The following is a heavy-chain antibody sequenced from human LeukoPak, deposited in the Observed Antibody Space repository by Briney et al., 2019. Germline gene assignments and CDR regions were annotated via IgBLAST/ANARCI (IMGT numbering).Heavy chain of an antibody. CDR3: ASGEYCSSTSCSPRIDAFDI. V-gene: IGHV1-46*01. D-gene: IGHD2-2*01. J-gene: IGHJ3*02. CDR1: GYTFTSYY. CDR2: INPSGGST. Sequence: ASVKVSCKASGYTFTSYYMHWVRQAPGQGLEWMGIINPSGGSTSYAQKFQGRVTMTRDTSTSTVYMELSSLRSEDTAVYYCASGEYCSSTSCSPRIDAFDIWGQGTWSPSLQ.